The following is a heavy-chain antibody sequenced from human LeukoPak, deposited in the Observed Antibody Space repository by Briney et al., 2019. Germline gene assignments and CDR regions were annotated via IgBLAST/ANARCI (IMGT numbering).Heavy chain of an antibody. V-gene: IGHV3-33*08. CDR2: IWYDGSNK. D-gene: IGHD6-13*01. Sequence: GGSLRLSCAASGFTFSSYAMSWVRQAPGKGLEWVAVIWYDGSNKYYADSVKGRFTISRDNSKNTLYLQMNSLRAEDTAVYYCARDLKASSSWFDAFDIWGQGTMVTVSS. CDR1: GFTFSSYA. CDR3: ARDLKASSSWFDAFDI. J-gene: IGHJ3*02.